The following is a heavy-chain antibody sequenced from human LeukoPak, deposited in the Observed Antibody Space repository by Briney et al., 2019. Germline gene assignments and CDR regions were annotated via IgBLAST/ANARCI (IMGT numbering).Heavy chain of an antibody. CDR2: IIPIFGTA. CDR3: ARDENGMATISPRPLDY. J-gene: IGHJ4*02. V-gene: IGHV1-69*01. D-gene: IGHD5-24*01. Sequence: GASVKVSCKASGGTFSSYAISWVRQAPGQGLEWMGGIIPIFGTANYAQKFQGRVTITADESTSTVYMELSSLRSEDTAVYYCARDENGMATISPRPLDYWGQGTLVTVSS. CDR1: GGTFSSYA.